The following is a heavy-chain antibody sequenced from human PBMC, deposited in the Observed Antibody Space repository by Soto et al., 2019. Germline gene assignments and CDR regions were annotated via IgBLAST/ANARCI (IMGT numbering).Heavy chain of an antibody. CDR1: GFTFSSYS. D-gene: IGHD1-26*01. CDR2: ISSSSSYI. Sequence: GSLRLSCAASGFTFSSYSMNWVRQAPGKGLEWVSSISSSSSYIYYADSVKGRFTISRDNAKNSLYLQMNSLRAEDTAVYYCAKGIVGAWADGEYYYGMDVWGQGTTVTVSS. CDR3: AKGIVGAWADGEYYYGMDV. J-gene: IGHJ6*02. V-gene: IGHV3-21*01.